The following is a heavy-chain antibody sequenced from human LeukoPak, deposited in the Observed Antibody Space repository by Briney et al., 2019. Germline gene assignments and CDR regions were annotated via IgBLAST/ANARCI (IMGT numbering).Heavy chain of an antibody. J-gene: IGHJ4*02. CDR1: GFIFSSNI. CDR2: ISGSGGVYT. CDR3: AKGPGHDY. Sequence: GGSLRLSCAASGFIFSSNIMNWVRQATGKGLEWVSTISGSGGVYTYYADSVKGRFTISRDNYKNTLYLQMSSLRAEDTAVYYCAKGPGHDYWGQGTLVTVSS. V-gene: IGHV3-23*01.